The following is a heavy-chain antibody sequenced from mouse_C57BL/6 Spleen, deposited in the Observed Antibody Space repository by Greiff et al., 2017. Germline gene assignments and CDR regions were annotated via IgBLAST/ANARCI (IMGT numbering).Heavy chain of an antibody. Sequence: QVQLQQSGAELVRPGASVTLSCKASGYTFTDYEMHWVKQTPVHGLEWIGAIDPETGGTAYNQKFKGKAILTADKSSSTAYMELRSLTSEDSAVYYCTSKNWDEESDYWGKGTTLTVSS. CDR1: GYTFTDYE. V-gene: IGHV1-15*01. D-gene: IGHD4-1*01. CDR2: IDPETGGT. J-gene: IGHJ2*01. CDR3: TSKNWDEESDY.